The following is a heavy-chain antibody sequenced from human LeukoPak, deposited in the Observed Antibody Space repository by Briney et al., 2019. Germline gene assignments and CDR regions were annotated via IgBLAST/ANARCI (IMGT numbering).Heavy chain of an antibody. J-gene: IGHJ4*02. Sequence: SETLSLTCAVSGYSISSGYYWGWIRQPPGKGLEWIGSIYHSGSTYYNPSLKSRVTISVDTSKNQFSLKLSSVTAADTAVYYCARRATEGCYYFDYWGQGTLVTVSS. V-gene: IGHV4-38-2*01. CDR1: GYSISSGYY. D-gene: IGHD5-12*01. CDR3: ARRATEGCYYFDY. CDR2: IYHSGST.